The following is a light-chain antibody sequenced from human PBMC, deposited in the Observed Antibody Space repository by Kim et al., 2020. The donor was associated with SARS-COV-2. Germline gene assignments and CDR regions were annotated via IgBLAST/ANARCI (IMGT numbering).Light chain of an antibody. J-gene: IGLJ3*02. V-gene: IGLV1-47*01. Sequence: ELTQPPSASGTPGQRVTISCSGSSSNIGSNYVYWYQQLPATAPKLLIYRNNQRPSGVPDRFSGSKSGTSASLAISGLRSEGEGDYYCAAWDDSLCGWGFGGRAQLTVL. CDR1: SSNIGSNY. CDR2: RNN. CDR3: AAWDDSLCGWG.